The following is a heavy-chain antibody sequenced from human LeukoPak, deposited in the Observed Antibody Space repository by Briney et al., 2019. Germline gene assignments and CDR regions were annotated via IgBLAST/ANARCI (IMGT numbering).Heavy chain of an antibody. D-gene: IGHD1-26*01. J-gene: IGHJ4*02. Sequence: GGSVRLSCAASGSTFSSYAISWVRHAPWKGLEWVLALSGSGGSTYYADSVKGRFTISRDNSKNTLYLQMNSLRAEDTAVYYCAKGGKWDVTPFDYWGQGTLVTVSS. CDR3: AKGGKWDVTPFDY. V-gene: IGHV3-23*01. CDR2: LSGSGGST. CDR1: GSTFSSYA.